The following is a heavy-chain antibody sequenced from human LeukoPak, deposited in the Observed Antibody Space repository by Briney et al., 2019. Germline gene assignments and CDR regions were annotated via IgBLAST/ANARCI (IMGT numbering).Heavy chain of an antibody. CDR2: INPNSGGT. V-gene: IGHV1-2*02. Sequence: ASVKVSCKASGYTFTCYYMHWVRQAPGQGLEWMGWINPNSGGTNYAQKFQGRATMTRDTSISTAYMELSRLRSDDTAVYYCARDDTIFGVVDDWFDPWGQGTLVTVSS. CDR1: GYTFTCYY. D-gene: IGHD3-3*01. J-gene: IGHJ5*02. CDR3: ARDDTIFGVVDDWFDP.